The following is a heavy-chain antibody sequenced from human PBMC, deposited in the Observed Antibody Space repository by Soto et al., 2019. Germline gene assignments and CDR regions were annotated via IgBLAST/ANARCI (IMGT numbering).Heavy chain of an antibody. J-gene: IGHJ4*02. CDR3: LVKSGSYYKVHY. CDR1: GYTFTSYG. CDR2: ISAYNGNT. Sequence: GASVKVSCKASGYTFTSYGISWVRQAPGQGLEWMGWISAYNGNTNYAQKLQGRVTMTTDTSTSTAYMELRSLRSDDTAVYYCLVKSGSYYKVHYWGQGALVTVSS. D-gene: IGHD1-26*01. V-gene: IGHV1-18*04.